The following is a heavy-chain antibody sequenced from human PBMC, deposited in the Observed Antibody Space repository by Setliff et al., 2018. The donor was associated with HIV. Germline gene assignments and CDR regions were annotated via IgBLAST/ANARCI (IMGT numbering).Heavy chain of an antibody. CDR2: ITDDGTA. D-gene: IGHD2-8*01. CDR1: GGSISSYY. J-gene: IGHJ6*02. V-gene: IGHV4-34*01. CDR3: ARGRSCESDWCWLYYNYYYGMDV. Sequence: PSETLSLTCAVSGGSISSYYWSWIRQPPGKGLEWIGEITDDGTATYTSSLKRRVTISLDTSKKQLSLKVTSVTAADTAIYYCARGRSCESDWCWLYYNYYYGMDVWAQGTEVTVSS.